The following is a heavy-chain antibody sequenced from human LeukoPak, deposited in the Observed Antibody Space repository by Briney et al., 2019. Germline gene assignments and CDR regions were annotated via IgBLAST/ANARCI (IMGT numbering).Heavy chain of an antibody. CDR2: INPNSGGT. D-gene: IGHD2-15*01. V-gene: IGHV1-2*02. CDR1: GYTFTAYF. CDR3: VPSAAEYYLDC. Sequence: ASVKVSCKASGYTFTAYFMHWVRQAPGQGLEWMGWINPNSGGTNYAQKFQGRVTMTRDTSISTAYMELSRLRSDDMAMYCCVPSAAEYYLDCWGQGTLVTVSS. J-gene: IGHJ4*02.